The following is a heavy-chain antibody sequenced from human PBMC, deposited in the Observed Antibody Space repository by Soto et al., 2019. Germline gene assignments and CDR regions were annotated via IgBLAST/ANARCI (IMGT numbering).Heavy chain of an antibody. Sequence: TLSLTCTVSGGSISSGGYYWSWIRQHPGKGLEWIGYIYYSGSTYYNPSLKSRVTISVDTSKNQFSLKLSSVTAADTAVYYCARGRTVKNWFDPWGQGTLVTVSS. D-gene: IGHD2-21*02. J-gene: IGHJ5*02. V-gene: IGHV4-31*03. CDR3: ARGRTVKNWFDP. CDR1: GGSISSGGYY. CDR2: IYYSGST.